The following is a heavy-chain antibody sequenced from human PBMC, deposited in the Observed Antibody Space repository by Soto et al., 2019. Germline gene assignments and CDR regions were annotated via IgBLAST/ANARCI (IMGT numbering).Heavy chain of an antibody. CDR1: GGSISSYH. D-gene: IGHD6-13*01. Sequence: LETLSLTCTVSGGSISSYHWSLGRQPPGKGLEWIGYIYNSGSTNYNPSLKSRVTISVDTSKNQFSLKLSSVTAADTAVYYCARGSTGYTSSWYRYWGQGTLVTVSS. V-gene: IGHV4-59*08. CDR3: ARGSTGYTSSWYRY. CDR2: IYNSGST. J-gene: IGHJ4*02.